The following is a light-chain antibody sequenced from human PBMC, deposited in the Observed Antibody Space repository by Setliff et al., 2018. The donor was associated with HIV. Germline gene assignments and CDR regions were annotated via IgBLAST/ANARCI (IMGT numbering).Light chain of an antibody. CDR3: SSYTSAPLYV. J-gene: IGLJ1*01. Sequence: QSALTQPRSVSGSPGQSVTTACTGTSSDVGAYNYVSWYQQHPGKAPKLMIFDVSNRPSGVSDRFSGSKSGNTASLTISGLQADDEADYYCSSYTSAPLYVFGTGTKVTVL. CDR2: DVS. V-gene: IGLV2-11*01. CDR1: SSDVGAYNY.